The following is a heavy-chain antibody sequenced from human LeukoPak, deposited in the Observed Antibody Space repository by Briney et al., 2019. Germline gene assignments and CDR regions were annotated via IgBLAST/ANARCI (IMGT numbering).Heavy chain of an antibody. CDR2: ISSSSSYI. V-gene: IGHV3-21*01. CDR1: GFTFSSYS. D-gene: IGHD2-2*01. CDR3: AKDPSYAPLYYFDY. J-gene: IGHJ4*02. Sequence: PGGSLRLSCAASGFTFSSYSMNWVRQAPGKGLEWVSSISSSSSYIYYADSVKGRFTISRDNAKNSLYLQMNSLRAEDTAVYYCAKDPSYAPLYYFDYWGQGTLVTVSS.